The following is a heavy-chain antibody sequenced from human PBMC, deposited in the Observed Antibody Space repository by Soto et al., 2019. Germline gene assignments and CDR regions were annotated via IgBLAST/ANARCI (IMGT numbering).Heavy chain of an antibody. Sequence: QVQLVQSGAEVKKPGSSVKVSCKTSGGTFGSYAISWVRQAPGQGLEWMGGIIPIFSTPNYAQKFQGRVRITADESKSTAYMELSSLRSEDTAVYYCARPIQYYFDTSAQSAWFDPWGQGTLVTVSS. D-gene: IGHD3-22*01. J-gene: IGHJ5*02. CDR1: GGTFGSYA. CDR2: IIPIFSTP. CDR3: ARPIQYYFDTSAQSAWFDP. V-gene: IGHV1-69*12.